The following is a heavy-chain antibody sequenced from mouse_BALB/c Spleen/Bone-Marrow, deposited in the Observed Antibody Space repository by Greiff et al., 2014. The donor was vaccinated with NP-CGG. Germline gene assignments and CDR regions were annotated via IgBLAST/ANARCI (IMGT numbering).Heavy chain of an antibody. CDR3: TRRPLQANSYFDC. CDR1: RFTFSSYG. CDR2: ISSGGSST. Sequence: EVMLVESGGDLAKPGGSLKLSCVASRFTFSSYGMSWVRQTPDKRLEWVATISSGGSSTYYPASVKGRFTISRDNAKSTLYLQMSSLNSEDTAMYYCTRRPLQANSYFDCWGQGTTLTVSS. D-gene: IGHD3-2*02. J-gene: IGHJ2*01. V-gene: IGHV5-6*02.